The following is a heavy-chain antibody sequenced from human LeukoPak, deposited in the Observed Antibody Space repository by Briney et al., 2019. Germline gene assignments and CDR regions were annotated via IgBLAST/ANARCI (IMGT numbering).Heavy chain of an antibody. V-gene: IGHV1-18*01. J-gene: IGHJ5*02. CDR1: SYTFTSYG. CDR3: ARDPLYYYGSGSPNWFDP. Sequence: ASVKVSCKASSYTFTSYGISWVRQAPGQGLEWMGWISADNGNTNYAQKLQGRVTMTTDTSTSTAYMELRSLRSDDTAVYYCARDPLYYYGSGSPNWFDPWGQGTLVTVSS. D-gene: IGHD3-10*01. CDR2: ISADNGNT.